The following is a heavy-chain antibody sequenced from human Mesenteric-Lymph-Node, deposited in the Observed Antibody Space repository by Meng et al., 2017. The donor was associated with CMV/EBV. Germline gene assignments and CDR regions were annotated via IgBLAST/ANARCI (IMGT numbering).Heavy chain of an antibody. CDR2: INPSDSST. CDR1: GYVFTSFF. V-gene: IGHV1-46*01. Sequence: ASVKVSCKASGYVFTSFFMHWVRQAPGQGLEWMGIINPSDSSTSYAQKFQGRVTMTRDTSTNTFYMEMSSLTSEDTAVYYCARDLSGSVDYWGQGTLVTVSS. J-gene: IGHJ4*02. D-gene: IGHD1-26*01. CDR3: ARDLSGSVDY.